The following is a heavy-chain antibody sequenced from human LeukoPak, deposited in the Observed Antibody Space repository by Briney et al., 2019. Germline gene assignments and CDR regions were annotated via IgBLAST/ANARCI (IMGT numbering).Heavy chain of an antibody. V-gene: IGHV3-30-3*01. D-gene: IGHD2-2*01. CDR1: GFTFSSYW. J-gene: IGHJ3*02. CDR3: ARGGSCSSTSCYDAFDI. CDR2: ISYDGSNK. Sequence: PGGSLRLSCAASGFTFSSYWMHWVRQAPGKGLVWAAVISYDGSNKYYADSVKGRFTISRDNSKNTLYLQMNSLRAEDTAVYYCARGGSCSSTSCYDAFDIWGQGTMVTVSS.